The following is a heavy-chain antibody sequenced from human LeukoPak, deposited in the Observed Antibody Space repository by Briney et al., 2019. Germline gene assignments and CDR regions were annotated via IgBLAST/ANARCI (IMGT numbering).Heavy chain of an antibody. CDR1: GYTFINYG. D-gene: IGHD6-13*01. CDR3: AREIAAAGTAWFDP. Sequence: GASVKVSCKASGYTFINYGISWVRQAPGQGLEWMGWINPNSGGTNYAQKFQGRVTMTRDTSISTAYMELSRLRSDDTAVYYCAREIAAAGTAWFDPWGQGTLVTVSS. CDR2: INPNSGGT. V-gene: IGHV1-2*02. J-gene: IGHJ5*02.